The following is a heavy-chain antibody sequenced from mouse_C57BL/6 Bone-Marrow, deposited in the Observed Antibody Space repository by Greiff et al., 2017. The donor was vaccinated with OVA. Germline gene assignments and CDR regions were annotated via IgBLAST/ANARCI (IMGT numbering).Heavy chain of an antibody. CDR2: INPSSGYT. V-gene: IGHV1-4*01. CDR1: GYTFTSYT. J-gene: IGHJ3*01. D-gene: IGHD2-1*01. CDR3: AREDGNWFAY. Sequence: VQLQQSGAELARPGASVKMSCKASGYTFTSYTMHWVKQRPGQGLEWIGYINPSSGYTKYNQKFKDKATLTADTSSSTAYMQLSSLTSEDSAVYYCAREDGNWFAYWGQGTLVTVSA.